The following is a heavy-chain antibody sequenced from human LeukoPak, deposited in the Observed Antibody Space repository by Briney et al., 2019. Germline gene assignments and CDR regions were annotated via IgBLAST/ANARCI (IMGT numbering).Heavy chain of an antibody. D-gene: IGHD6-19*01. V-gene: IGHV1-46*01. CDR3: ASGYSSGWYEGYY. Sequence: ASVKVSCKASGYTFTSYYMHWVRPAPGQGLEWMGIINPSGGSTSYAQKFQGRVTMTRDMSTSTVYMELSSLRSEDTAVYYCASGYSSGWYEGYYWGQGTLVTVSS. CDR1: GYTFTSYY. CDR2: INPSGGST. J-gene: IGHJ4*02.